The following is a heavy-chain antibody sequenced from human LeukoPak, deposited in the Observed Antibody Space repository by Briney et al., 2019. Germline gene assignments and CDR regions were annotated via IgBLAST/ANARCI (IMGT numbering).Heavy chain of an antibody. J-gene: IGHJ4*02. CDR3: ARAQTYYDSIRFDY. CDR1: GYTLTELS. V-gene: IGHV1-24*01. CDR2: FDPEDGET. D-gene: IGHD3-22*01. Sequence: GASVKVSCKVSGYTLTELSMHWVRQAPGKGLEWMGGFDPEDGETIYAQKFQGRVTMTEDTSTDTAYMELSSLRSEDTAVYYCARAQTYYDSIRFDYWGQGTLVTVSS.